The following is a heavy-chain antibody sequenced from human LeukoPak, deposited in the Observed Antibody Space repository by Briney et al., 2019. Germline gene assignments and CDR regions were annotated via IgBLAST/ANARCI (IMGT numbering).Heavy chain of an antibody. CDR3: ARESVKGITMIVVVSIFDY. CDR2: IYTSGST. CDR1: GGSISSSSYY. D-gene: IGHD3-22*01. J-gene: IGHJ4*02. Sequence: SETLSLTCTVSGGSISSSSYYWSWIRQPAGKGLEWIGRIYTSGSTNYNPSLKSRVTISVDTSKNQFSLKLSSVTAADTAVYYCARESVKGITMIVVVSIFDYWGQGTLVTVSS. V-gene: IGHV4-61*02.